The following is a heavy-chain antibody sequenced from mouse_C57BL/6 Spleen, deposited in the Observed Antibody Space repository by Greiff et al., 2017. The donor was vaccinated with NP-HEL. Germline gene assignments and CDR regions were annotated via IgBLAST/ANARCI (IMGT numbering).Heavy chain of an antibody. D-gene: IGHD1-1*01. V-gene: IGHV5-17*01. CDR1: GFTFSDYG. CDR3: ARGSGSSFFAY. Sequence: EVQLVESGGGLVKPGGSLKLSCAASGFTFSDYGMHWVRQAPEKGLEWVAYISSGSSTIYYADTVKGRFTISRDNAKNTLFLQMTSLRSEDTAMYYCARGSGSSFFAYWGQGTLVTVSA. J-gene: IGHJ3*01. CDR2: ISSGSSTI.